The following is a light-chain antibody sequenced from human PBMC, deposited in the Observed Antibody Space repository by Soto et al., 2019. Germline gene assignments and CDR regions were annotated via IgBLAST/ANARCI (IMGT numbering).Light chain of an antibody. CDR2: DAS. Sequence: DIQMTQSPSTLSGSVGARVTITCRARQTISSWLDWYQQKPGKAPKLLIYDASNLERGVPSRFSGSGSGTDFTLTISSLQPDDFATYYCQHYDSHSEAFGQGTKVDIK. J-gene: IGKJ1*01. CDR3: QHYDSHSEA. V-gene: IGKV1-5*03. CDR1: QTISSW.